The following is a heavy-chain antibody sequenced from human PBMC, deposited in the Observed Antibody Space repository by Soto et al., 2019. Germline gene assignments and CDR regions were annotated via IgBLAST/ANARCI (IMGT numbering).Heavy chain of an antibody. Sequence: GASAKASCKVSGYTLTELSMHWVRQAPGKGLEWMGVFDAEDGAASYAQNFRGRVTMTVDTSTDTAYMEVTSLRSEDTAVYYCATDLFPDYADAWVTSRPAAYWAQGTQVT. CDR2: FDAEDGAA. CDR1: GYTLTELS. CDR3: ATDLFPDYADAWVTSRPAAY. V-gene: IGHV1-24*01. J-gene: IGHJ4*02. D-gene: IGHD3-16*02.